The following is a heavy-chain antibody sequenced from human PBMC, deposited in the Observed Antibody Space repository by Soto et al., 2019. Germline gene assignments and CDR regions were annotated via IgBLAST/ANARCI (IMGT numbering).Heavy chain of an antibody. CDR1: GFTFDHYA. V-gene: IGHV3-9*01. CDR2: ITWDSGSI. Sequence: GGSLRLSCAASGFTFDHYAMHWVRQAPGKGLEWVSGITWDSGSIDYADSVKGRFTTSRDNAKKSLYLQMNSLRAEDSALYYCAKQSSTSYYYHYDMDVWGQGTTVTVSS. J-gene: IGHJ6*02. CDR3: AKQSSTSYYYHYDMDV. D-gene: IGHD2-2*01.